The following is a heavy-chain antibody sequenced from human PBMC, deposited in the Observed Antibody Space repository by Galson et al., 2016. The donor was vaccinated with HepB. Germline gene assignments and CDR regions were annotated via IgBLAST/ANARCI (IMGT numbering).Heavy chain of an antibody. J-gene: IGHJ4*02. V-gene: IGHV3-33*01. CDR3: ARGYVATIGDY. D-gene: IGHD5-12*01. CDR2: IWFDGSNK. CDR1: GFDFGTYG. Sequence: SLRLSCAASGFDFGTYGIHWVRQAPGKGLEWLSVIWFDGSNKFYADSVQGRFTISRDNSENTAYLHMNGLRGEDTAVYYCARGYVATIGDYWGQGTLVTVSS.